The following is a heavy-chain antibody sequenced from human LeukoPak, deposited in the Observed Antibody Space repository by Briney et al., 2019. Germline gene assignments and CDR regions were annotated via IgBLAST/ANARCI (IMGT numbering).Heavy chain of an antibody. J-gene: IGHJ5*02. Sequence: SETLSLTCIVSGGSISSGGYYWSWIRQHPGKGLEWIGYIYYSGSTYYNPSLKSRVTISVDTSKNQFSLKLSSETAADTAVYYCARGSYYGDYGYNWFDPWGQGTLVTVSS. CDR1: GGSISSGGYY. D-gene: IGHD4-17*01. V-gene: IGHV4-31*03. CDR3: ARGSYYGDYGYNWFDP. CDR2: IYYSGST.